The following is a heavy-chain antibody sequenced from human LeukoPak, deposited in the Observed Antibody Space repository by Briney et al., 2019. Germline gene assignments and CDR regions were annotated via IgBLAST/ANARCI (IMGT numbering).Heavy chain of an antibody. V-gene: IGHV1-24*01. CDR2: FDPEDGET. J-gene: IGHJ4*02. CDR1: GYTFTGYY. CDR3: ATWSSTLGYFDY. D-gene: IGHD6-13*01. Sequence: ASVKVSCKASGYTFTGYYMHWVRQAPGQGLEWMGGFDPEDGETIYAQKFQGRVTMTEDTSTDTAYMELSSLRSEDTAVYYCATWSSTLGYFDYWGQGTLVTVSS.